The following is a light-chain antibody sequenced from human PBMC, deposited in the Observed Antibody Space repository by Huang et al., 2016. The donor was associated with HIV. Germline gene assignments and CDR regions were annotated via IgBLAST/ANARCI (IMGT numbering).Light chain of an antibody. CDR2: SAS. CDR3: QQSYSTLIT. CDR1: QSIDRY. Sequence: SLSASVGDRVTITCRASQSIDRYLNWYQQKPGKAPKLLISSASTLHTGVPPRFSGSGSGTDYTLIIDNLQPDDFATYFCQQSYSTLITFGQGSRLDTK. V-gene: IGKV1-39*01. J-gene: IGKJ5*01.